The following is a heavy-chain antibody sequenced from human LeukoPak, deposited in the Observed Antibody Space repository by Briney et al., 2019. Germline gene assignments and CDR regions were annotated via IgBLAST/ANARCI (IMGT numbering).Heavy chain of an antibody. CDR3: ARDPTYYYDSSGYYENNWFDP. CDR2: SNRNSGGT. J-gene: IGHJ5*02. D-gene: IGHD3-22*01. V-gene: IGHV1-2*02. Sequence: GASVKVSCKASGYTLTGYYMHWVRQAPGQGLEWMGWSNRNSGGTNYAQKFQGRVTMTRDTSISTAYMELSRLRSDDTAVYYCARDPTYYYDSSGYYENNWFDPWGQGTLVTVSS. CDR1: GYTLTGYY.